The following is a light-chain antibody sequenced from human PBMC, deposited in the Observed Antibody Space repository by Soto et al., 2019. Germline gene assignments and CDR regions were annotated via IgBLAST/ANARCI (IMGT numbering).Light chain of an antibody. CDR2: TNS. V-gene: IGLV1-44*01. CDR3: AVWDDILNGVV. CDR1: TSNIGSNS. Sequence: QSVLTQPPSASGTPGQTGTISCSGSTSNIGSNSVHWYQQLPGTAPKVLIYTNSQRPSGVPDRFSGSKSDTSASLAISGLQSEDEANYYCAVWDDILNGVVFGGGTKVTVL. J-gene: IGLJ2*01.